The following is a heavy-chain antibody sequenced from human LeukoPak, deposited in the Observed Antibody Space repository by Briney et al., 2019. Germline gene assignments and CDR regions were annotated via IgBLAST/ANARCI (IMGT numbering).Heavy chain of an antibody. Sequence: ASVKVSCKXSGYTFTSYYMHWVRQSPGQGLEWMGIINPSGGSTSYAQKFQGRVTITRDTSTSTVYMELSSLRSEDTAVYYCASLANDYWGQGTLVTVSS. V-gene: IGHV1-46*01. CDR3: ASLANDY. J-gene: IGHJ4*02. CDR1: GYTFTSYY. CDR2: INPSGGST.